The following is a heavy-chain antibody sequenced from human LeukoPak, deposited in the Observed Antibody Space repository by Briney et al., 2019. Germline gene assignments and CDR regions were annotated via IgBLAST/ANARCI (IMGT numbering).Heavy chain of an antibody. CDR2: IYYSGST. Sequence: SQTLSLTCTVSGGSISSGGNYWSWIRQHPGRGLEWIGYIYYSGSTYYNPSLKSRVTISVDTSKNQFSLKLSSVIAADTAVYYCARVDYYESRKMYYFDHWGQGTLVTVSS. J-gene: IGHJ4*02. CDR3: ARVDYYESRKMYYFDH. D-gene: IGHD3-22*01. CDR1: GGSISSGGNY. V-gene: IGHV4-31*03.